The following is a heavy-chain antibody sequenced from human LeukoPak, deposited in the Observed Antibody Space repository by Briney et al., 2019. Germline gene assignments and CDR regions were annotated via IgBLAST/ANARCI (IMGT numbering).Heavy chain of an antibody. J-gene: IGHJ4*02. Sequence: GGPLRLSCAASGFTVSTNYMSWVRQAPGKGLEWVSIIYSGGSTYYADSVKGRFTISRDNSKNTLYLQMNTLRAEDTAVYYCARDSRDYAIDYWGQGVLAIVSS. D-gene: IGHD2-2*01. V-gene: IGHV3-66*01. CDR2: IYSGGST. CDR3: ARDSRDYAIDY. CDR1: GFTVSTNY.